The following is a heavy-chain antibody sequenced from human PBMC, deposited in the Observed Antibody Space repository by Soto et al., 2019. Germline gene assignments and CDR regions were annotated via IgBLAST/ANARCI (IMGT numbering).Heavy chain of an antibody. CDR3: ARRSYSSLPYYYYYMDV. CDR1: GYTFTGYY. D-gene: IGHD2-15*01. Sequence: GASVKVSCKASGYTFTGYYIHWVRQAPGEGLEWMGIINPGGGSTGYTQKLQGRVTMTRDTSTSTVYMELSSLRSEDTAVYYCARRSYSSLPYYYYYMDVWGKGTTVTVSS. CDR2: INPGGGST. V-gene: IGHV1-46*01. J-gene: IGHJ6*03.